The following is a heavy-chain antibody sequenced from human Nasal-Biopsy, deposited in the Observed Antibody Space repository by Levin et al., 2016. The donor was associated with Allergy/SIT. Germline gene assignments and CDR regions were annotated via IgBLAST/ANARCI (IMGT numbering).Heavy chain of an antibody. CDR2: IDYSGSP. J-gene: IGHJ3*02. V-gene: IGHV4-34*01. CDR1: GEPFIDHY. Sequence: SETLSLTCAVFGEPFIDHYYSWIRQAPGKGLEWIAEIDYSGSPHFNPSFESRVSISLDSLKKQIFLSVRSVTGADTAVYYCARRGVWTQWSFDIWGQGKKVIVSS. CDR3: ARRGVWTQWSFDI. D-gene: IGHD2-15*01.